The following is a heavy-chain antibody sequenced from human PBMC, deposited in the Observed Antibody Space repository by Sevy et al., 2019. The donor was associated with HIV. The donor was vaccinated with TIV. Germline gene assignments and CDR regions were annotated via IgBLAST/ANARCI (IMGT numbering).Heavy chain of an antibody. CDR2: ISGYNDNT. D-gene: IGHD4-4*01. V-gene: IGHV1-18*01. CDR3: ARHTVTRDYYYYMDV. CDR1: GYSFSHYG. Sequence: ASVKVSCKTSGYSFSHYGVSWVRQAPGHGLEWMGWISGYNDNTTYAQNLQGRVSMTTDRDTSTAYMELRSLRSDDTAVYYCARHTVTRDYYYYMDVWGGGTTVTVSS. J-gene: IGHJ6*03.